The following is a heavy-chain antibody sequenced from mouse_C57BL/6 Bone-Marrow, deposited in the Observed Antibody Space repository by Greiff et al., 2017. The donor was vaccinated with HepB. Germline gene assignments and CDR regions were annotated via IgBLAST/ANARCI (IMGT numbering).Heavy chain of an antibody. Sequence: EVQLQQSVAELVRPGASVKLSCTASGFNIKNTYMHWVKQRPEQGLEWIGRIDPANGNTKYAPKFQGKATITADTSSNTAYLQLSSLTSEDTAIYYCAKIYDGNRAGDYFDYWGQGTTLTVSS. J-gene: IGHJ2*01. CDR1: GFNIKNTY. V-gene: IGHV14-3*01. D-gene: IGHD2-1*01. CDR3: AKIYDGNRAGDYFDY. CDR2: IDPANGNT.